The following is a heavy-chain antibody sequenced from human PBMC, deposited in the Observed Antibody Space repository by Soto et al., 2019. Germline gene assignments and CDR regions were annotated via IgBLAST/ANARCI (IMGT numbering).Heavy chain of an antibody. J-gene: IGHJ5*01. D-gene: IGHD3-9*01. CDR2: ISGSGATT. V-gene: IGHV3-23*01. Sequence: GGSLRLSCAASGFTFSSYAMTWVRQAPGMGLEWVSGISGSGATTSYADSVKGRFTVSRDNSKNTLYLQMNSLRVEDTAVYHCAKLRYFDWSAYNWFEYWGQGTPVTVSS. CDR3: AKLRYFDWSAYNWFEY. CDR1: GFTFSSYA.